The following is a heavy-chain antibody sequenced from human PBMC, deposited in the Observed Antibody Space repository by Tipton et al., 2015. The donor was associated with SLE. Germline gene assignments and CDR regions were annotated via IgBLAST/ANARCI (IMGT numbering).Heavy chain of an antibody. V-gene: IGHV4-4*08. CDR2: IYTSGST. D-gene: IGHD4-17*01. J-gene: IGHJ5*02. Sequence: TLSLTCPVSGGSISSYYWSWIRQPPGKGLEWIGYIYTSGSTNYNPSLKSRVTISVDTSKNQFPLKLSSVTAADTAVYYCARDGARSDYVRWFDPWGQGTLVTVSS. CDR3: ARDGARSDYVRWFDP. CDR1: GGSISSYY.